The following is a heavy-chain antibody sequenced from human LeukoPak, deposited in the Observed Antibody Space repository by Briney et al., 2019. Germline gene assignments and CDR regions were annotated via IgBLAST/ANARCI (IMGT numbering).Heavy chain of an antibody. CDR1: GFTFSSYA. D-gene: IGHD5-12*01. CDR3: AKDREGLSSGYDLEYFDY. Sequence: GSLRLSCAASGFTFSSYAMNWVRQAPGKGLEWVSAISGGGGTTYYADSAKGRFTISRDNSKNTLFLQMNSLRAEDTAVYYCAKDREGLSSGYDLEYFDYWGQGTLVTVSP. V-gene: IGHV3-23*01. J-gene: IGHJ4*02. CDR2: ISGGGGTT.